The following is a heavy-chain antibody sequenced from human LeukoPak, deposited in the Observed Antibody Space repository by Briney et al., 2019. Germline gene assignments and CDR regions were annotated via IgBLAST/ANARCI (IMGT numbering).Heavy chain of an antibody. J-gene: IGHJ4*02. CDR1: GGSFSGYY. CDR2: INRSGST. V-gene: IGHV4-34*01. Sequence: KASETLSLTCAAYGGSFSGYYWSWIRQPPGKGLEWIGEINRSGSTDYNPSLKSRVTVSVDTSKNQFSLKLSSVTAADTAVYYCARGYGSGSYYSYWGQGTLVTVSS. CDR3: ARGYGSGSYYSY. D-gene: IGHD3-10*01.